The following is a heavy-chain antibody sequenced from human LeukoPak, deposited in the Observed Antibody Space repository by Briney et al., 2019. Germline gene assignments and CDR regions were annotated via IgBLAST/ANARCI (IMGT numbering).Heavy chain of an antibody. J-gene: IGHJ3*02. D-gene: IGHD3-3*02. Sequence: SETLSLTCTVSGGSISSSSYYWGWIRQPPGKGLEWIGSIYYSGSTYYNPSLKSRVTISVDTSKNQFSLKLSSVTAADTAVYYCAREGGGLARGWFDIWGQGTMVTVSS. CDR3: AREGGGLARGWFDI. CDR1: GGSISSSSYY. CDR2: IYYSGST. V-gene: IGHV4-39*07.